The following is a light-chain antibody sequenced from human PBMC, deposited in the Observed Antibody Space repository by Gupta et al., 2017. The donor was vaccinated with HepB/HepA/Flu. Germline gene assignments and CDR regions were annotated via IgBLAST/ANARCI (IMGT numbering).Light chain of an antibody. J-gene: IGKJ5*01. Sequence: EIVLTQSPATLSLSPGDRATLSCRSSQSVSSNLAWYQQKPGQAPRLLIYEASNRATGIPATISGLEPEDFAVYVCHQRNNCPPHCTFGQGTRLEIK. CDR1: QSVSSN. V-gene: IGKV3-11*01. CDR3: HQRNNCPPHCT. CDR2: EAS.